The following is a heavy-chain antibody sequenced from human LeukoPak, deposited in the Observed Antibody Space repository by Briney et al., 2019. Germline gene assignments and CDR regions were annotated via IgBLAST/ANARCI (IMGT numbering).Heavy chain of an antibody. CDR3: ARDPGEMIVATTFDN. CDR2: IYSGGST. CDR1: GFTVSSNY. Sequence: PGGSLRLSCAASGFTVSSNYMSWVRQAPGKGLEWVSVIYSGGSTYYADSVKGRFTISRDNSKNTLYLQMNSLRAEDTAVYYCARDPGEMIVATTFDNWGQGALVTVSS. V-gene: IGHV3-53*01. J-gene: IGHJ4*02. D-gene: IGHD5-12*01.